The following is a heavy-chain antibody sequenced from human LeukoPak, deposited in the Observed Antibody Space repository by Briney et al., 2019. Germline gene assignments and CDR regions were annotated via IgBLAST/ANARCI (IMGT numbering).Heavy chain of an antibody. Sequence: ASVKVSCKASGYTFTGYYTHWVRQAPGQGLEWMGWINPNSGGTNYAQKFQGRVTMTRDTSISTAYMELSRLRSDDTAVYYCANTHPLPYYYDSSGYYCWGQGTLVTVSS. CDR3: ANTHPLPYYYDSSGYYC. V-gene: IGHV1-2*02. J-gene: IGHJ4*02. D-gene: IGHD3-22*01. CDR1: GYTFTGYY. CDR2: INPNSGGT.